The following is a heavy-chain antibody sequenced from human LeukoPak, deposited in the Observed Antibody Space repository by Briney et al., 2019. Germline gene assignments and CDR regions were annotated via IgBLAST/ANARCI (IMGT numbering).Heavy chain of an antibody. CDR3: ARHVPTFAYYYDSSGYFDY. CDR1: GGSFSGYY. J-gene: IGHJ4*02. CDR2: INHSGST. Sequence: SSETLSLTCAVYGGSFSGYYWSWIRQPPGKGLEWIGEINHSGSTNYNPSLKSRVTISVDTSKNQFSLKLSSVTAADTAVYYCARHVPTFAYYYDSSGYFDYWGQGTLVTVSS. V-gene: IGHV4-34*01. D-gene: IGHD3-22*01.